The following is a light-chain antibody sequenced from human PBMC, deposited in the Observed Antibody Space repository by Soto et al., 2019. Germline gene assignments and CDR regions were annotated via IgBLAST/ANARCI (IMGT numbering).Light chain of an antibody. CDR1: QSVSSN. CDR3: QPYNNWPLT. J-gene: IGKJ4*01. V-gene: IGKV3-15*01. Sequence: EILMTQSPATLSVSPGERATLSCRASQSVSSNLAWYQQKPGQAPRLLIFGASTRASGIPARFSASGSGTEFSLTISSLQSEDFAVYYCQPYNNWPLTFGGGTKVEIK. CDR2: GAS.